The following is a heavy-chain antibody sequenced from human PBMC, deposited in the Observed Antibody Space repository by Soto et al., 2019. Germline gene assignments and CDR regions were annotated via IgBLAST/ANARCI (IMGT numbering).Heavy chain of an antibody. Sequence: EVQLVESGGGLVKPGGSLRLSCAASGFTFSSYSMNWVRQAPGKGLEWVSSISSSSSYIYYADSVKGRFTISRDNAKNSLYLQMNTLRPADTAVYYCARVGHMLTFGGVNDAFDIWGQGTMVTVSS. J-gene: IGHJ3*02. V-gene: IGHV3-21*01. CDR3: ARVGHMLTFGGVNDAFDI. D-gene: IGHD3-16*01. CDR1: GFTFSSYS. CDR2: ISSSSSYI.